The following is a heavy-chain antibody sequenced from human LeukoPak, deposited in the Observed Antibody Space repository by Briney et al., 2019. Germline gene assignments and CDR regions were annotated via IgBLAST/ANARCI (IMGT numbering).Heavy chain of an antibody. V-gene: IGHV3-9*01. J-gene: IGHJ3*02. CDR1: GFTFDDCA. Sequence: GGSLRLSCAASGFTFDDCAMHWVRQAPGKGLEWVSGISWNSGSIGYADSVKGRFTISRDNAKNSLYLQMNSLRAEDTALYYCAKDLGYCSGGSCYSSNAFDIWGQGTMVTVSS. CDR2: ISWNSGSI. CDR3: AKDLGYCSGGSCYSSNAFDI. D-gene: IGHD2-15*01.